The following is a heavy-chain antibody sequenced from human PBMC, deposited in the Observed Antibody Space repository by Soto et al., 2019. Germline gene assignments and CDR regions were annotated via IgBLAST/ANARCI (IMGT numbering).Heavy chain of an antibody. CDR2: IYYSGST. V-gene: IGHV4-30-4*01. CDR1: GGSISSGDYY. CDR3: ARSRKTYDSSGSPIDY. J-gene: IGHJ4*02. D-gene: IGHD3-22*01. Sequence: SETLSLTCTVSGGSISSGDYYWSWIRQPPGKGLEWIGYIYYSGSTYYNPSLKSRVTISVDTSKNQFSLKLSSVTAADTAVYYCARSRKTYDSSGSPIDYWGQGTLVTVSS.